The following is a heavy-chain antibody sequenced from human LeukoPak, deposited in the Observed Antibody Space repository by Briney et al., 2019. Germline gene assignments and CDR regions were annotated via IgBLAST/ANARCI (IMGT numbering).Heavy chain of an antibody. CDR2: IREDESEI. J-gene: IGHJ4*02. CDR3: AREHRSRLD. CDR1: GFTFSSYG. V-gene: IGHV3-7*01. Sequence: PGGSLRLSCAASGFTFSSYGMDWVRQAPGKGLEWLANIREDESEINYVDSVKGRFTISRDNARNSLYLQMTSLRPEDTAVYYCAREHRSRLDWGQGTLVTVSS. D-gene: IGHD1-14*01.